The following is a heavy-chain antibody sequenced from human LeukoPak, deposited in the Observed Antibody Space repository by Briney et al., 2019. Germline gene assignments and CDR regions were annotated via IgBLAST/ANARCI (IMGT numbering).Heavy chain of an antibody. CDR1: GGSISSSNYY. CDR3: ARDVAVAGKSYQVFDY. V-gene: IGHV4-61*01. Sequence: SETLSLTCTVSGGSISSSNYYWGWIRQPPGKGLERIGYIYYSGSTNYNPSLKSRVTISVDTSKNQFSLKLSSVTAADTAVYYCARDVAVAGKSYQVFDYWGQGTLVTVSS. J-gene: IGHJ4*02. D-gene: IGHD6-19*01. CDR2: IYYSGST.